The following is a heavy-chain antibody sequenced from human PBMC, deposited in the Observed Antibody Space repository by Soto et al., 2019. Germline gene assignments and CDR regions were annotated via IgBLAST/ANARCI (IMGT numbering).Heavy chain of an antibody. CDR3: ARVVVRGGISYYYYGMDV. CDR2: TYYRSKWYN. V-gene: IGHV6-1*01. CDR1: GDSVSSNSAA. D-gene: IGHD3-10*01. Sequence: SQTLSLTCAISGDSVSSNSAAWNWIRQSPSRGLEWLGRTYYRSKWYNDYAVSVKSRITINPDTSKNQFSLQLNSVTPEDTAVYYCARVVVRGGISYYYYGMDVWGQGTTVTVS. J-gene: IGHJ6*02.